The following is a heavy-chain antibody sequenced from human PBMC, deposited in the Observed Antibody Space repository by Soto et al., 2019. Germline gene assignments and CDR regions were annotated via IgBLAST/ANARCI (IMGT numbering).Heavy chain of an antibody. Sequence: QVQLVQSGAAVKKPGSSVKVSCKASGGTFGSYAISWVRQAPGQGLEWMGGIIPITATANYAQKFQGRVTITADESTSTASMQLSSLRSDDTAVYYCARSQGSSTSLEIYYYYYYGMDVWGQGTTVTVSS. D-gene: IGHD2-2*01. CDR1: GGTFGSYA. CDR3: ARSQGSSTSLEIYYYYYYGMDV. CDR2: IIPITATA. J-gene: IGHJ6*02. V-gene: IGHV1-69*01.